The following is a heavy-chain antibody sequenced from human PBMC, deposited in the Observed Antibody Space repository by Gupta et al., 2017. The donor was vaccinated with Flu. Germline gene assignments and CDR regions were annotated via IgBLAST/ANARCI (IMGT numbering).Heavy chain of an antibody. CDR3: ATDHRYSSGWPWYFDY. Sequence: EVQLVESGGGLVKPGGSLSLSCEVSGITFNNAWRNWVRQAPGKGLEWVGRIKRENDGGTTDYAAPVKGRFTISRDDSRNRLYLQMNSLKSDDTAVYYCATDHRYSSGWPWYFDYWGHGTQVIVSA. CDR2: IKRENDGGTT. CDR1: GITFNNAW. V-gene: IGHV3-15*01. J-gene: IGHJ4*01. D-gene: IGHD6-19*01.